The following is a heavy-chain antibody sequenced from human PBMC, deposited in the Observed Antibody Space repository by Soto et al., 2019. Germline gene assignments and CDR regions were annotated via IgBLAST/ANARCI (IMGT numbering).Heavy chain of an antibody. CDR2: ISSSSSYI. CDR3: AREVNGYSGYDSLDY. CDR1: GFTFSSYS. V-gene: IGHV3-21*01. J-gene: IGHJ4*02. D-gene: IGHD5-12*01. Sequence: SLRLSCAASGFTFSSYSMNWVRQAPGKGLEWVSSISSSSSYIYYADSVKGRFTISRDNAKNSLYLQMNSLRAEDTAVYYCAREVNGYSGYDSLDYWGQGTLVTVSS.